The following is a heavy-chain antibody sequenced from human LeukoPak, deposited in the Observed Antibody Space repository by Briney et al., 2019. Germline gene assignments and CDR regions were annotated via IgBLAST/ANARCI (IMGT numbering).Heavy chain of an antibody. D-gene: IGHD3-16*01. Sequence: SETLSLTCTVSGGSISSGSYYWSWIRQPAGKGLEWIGRIYTSGSTNYNPSLKSRVTISVDTSKNQFSLKLSSVTAADTAVYYWARGEGGWAEGKNFDYWGQGTLVTVSS. CDR3: ARGEGGWAEGKNFDY. J-gene: IGHJ4*02. CDR1: GGSISSGSYY. CDR2: IYTSGST. V-gene: IGHV4-61*02.